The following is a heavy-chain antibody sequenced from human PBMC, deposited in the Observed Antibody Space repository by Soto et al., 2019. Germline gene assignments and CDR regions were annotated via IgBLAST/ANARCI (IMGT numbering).Heavy chain of an antibody. CDR2: IYHSGST. CDR1: GGSISSGCYY. D-gene: IGHD2-21*02. Sequence: SETLSLTCTVFGGSISSGCYYWSWIRQHPGKGLEWIGYIYHSGSTYYNPSLKSRVTISVDTSKNQFSLKLSSVTAADTAVYYCARDTTPVVTPYYYYGMDVWGQGTTVTVSS. CDR3: ARDTTPVVTPYYYYGMDV. V-gene: IGHV4-31*03. J-gene: IGHJ6*02.